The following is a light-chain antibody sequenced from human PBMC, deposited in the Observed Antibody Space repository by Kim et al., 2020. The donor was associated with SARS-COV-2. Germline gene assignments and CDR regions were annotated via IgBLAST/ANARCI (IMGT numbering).Light chain of an antibody. Sequence: SPGDRVTHSCRASQSVRNHVAWYQHKHGQSPRHLIYETSTRATGSPARFSGSASGTEFTLTISSLQSEDFAIYYCQHYDNMPPWTFGQGTKVDIK. CDR3: QHYDNMPPWT. V-gene: IGKV3-15*01. CDR2: ETS. CDR1: QSVRNH. J-gene: IGKJ1*01.